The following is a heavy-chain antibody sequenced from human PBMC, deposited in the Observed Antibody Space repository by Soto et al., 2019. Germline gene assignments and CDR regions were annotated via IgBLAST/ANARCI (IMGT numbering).Heavy chain of an antibody. J-gene: IGHJ6*03. CDR1: GGSISSYY. CDR3: ARAYYYGSGAVNYYYMDV. D-gene: IGHD3-10*01. CDR2: IYYSGST. V-gene: IGHV4-59*01. Sequence: SETLSLTCTVSGGSISSYYWSWIRQPPGKGLEWIGYIYYSGSTNYNPSLKSRVTISVDTSKNQFSLKLSSVTAADTAVYYCARAYYYGSGAVNYYYMDVWGKGTTVTVSS.